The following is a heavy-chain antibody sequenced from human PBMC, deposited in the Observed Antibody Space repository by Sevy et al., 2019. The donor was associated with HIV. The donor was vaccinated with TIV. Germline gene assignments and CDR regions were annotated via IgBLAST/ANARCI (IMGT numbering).Heavy chain of an antibody. V-gene: IGHV4-39*01. Sequence: SETLSLTCTVSDVSISSGTNYWGWIRQPPGKGLEWIGSISYSGTTYYNPSPKSRVTMSADTSMIQFSLKLSSVTVADTAVYYCARQRGGWYEYDASDVWGQGTMVTVSS. J-gene: IGHJ3*01. CDR1: DVSISSGTNY. D-gene: IGHD6-19*01. CDR3: ARQRGGWYEYDASDV. CDR2: ISYSGTT.